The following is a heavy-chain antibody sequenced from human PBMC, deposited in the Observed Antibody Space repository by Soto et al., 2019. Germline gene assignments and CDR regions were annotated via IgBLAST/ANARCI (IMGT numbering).Heavy chain of an antibody. J-gene: IGHJ4*02. V-gene: IGHV1-18*01. Sequence: QVQLVQSGAEVKKPGASVKVSCKASGYTFTSYGISWVRQAPGQGLEWMGWISAYNGNTNYAQKLQGRVTMTTDTSTSTADMELRSLRSDDTAVYYCARVSPWHAIPYSRAPVDYWGQGTLVTVSS. D-gene: IGHD6-13*01. CDR3: ARVSPWHAIPYSRAPVDY. CDR2: ISAYNGNT. CDR1: GYTFTSYG.